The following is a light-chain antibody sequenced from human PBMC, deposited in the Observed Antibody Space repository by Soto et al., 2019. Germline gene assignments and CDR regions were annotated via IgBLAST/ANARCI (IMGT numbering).Light chain of an antibody. CDR1: QNIRSS. Sequence: EVVMTQSPASLSASPGERVTLSCRADQNIRSSLLWYQQRPGQAPRLLIYDASNRATGIPSRFSGSGSGTDFTLTISCLEPEDFAVYYCQQRSNWPPITFGQGTRLEI. J-gene: IGKJ5*01. V-gene: IGKV3-11*01. CDR2: DAS. CDR3: QQRSNWPPIT.